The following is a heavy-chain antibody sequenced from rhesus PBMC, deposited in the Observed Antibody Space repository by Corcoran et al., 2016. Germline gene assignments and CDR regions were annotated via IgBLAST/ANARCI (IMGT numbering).Heavy chain of an antibody. CDR1: GGSISDAYY. CDR3: ARENGNYYNRFDV. Sequence: QVQLQESGPGLVKPSETLSLTCAVSGGSISDAYYWSWIRQPPGKGLEWIGYIYGSGGGTNYNPSLKNRVTISIDTAKNQFSLKLSSVTAADTAVYYCARENGNYYNRFDVWGAGVLVTVSS. D-gene: IGHD4-35*01. V-gene: IGHV4-106*01. CDR2: IYGSGGGT. J-gene: IGHJ5-1*01.